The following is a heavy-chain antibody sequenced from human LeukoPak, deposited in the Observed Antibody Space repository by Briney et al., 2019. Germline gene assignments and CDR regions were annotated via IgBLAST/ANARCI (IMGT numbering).Heavy chain of an antibody. CDR3: AKAGTFGGVIAAYYFDY. CDR2: ISGSGGST. Sequence: GGSLRLSCAASGFTFSSYGMSWVRQAPGKGLEWVSVISGSGGSTYYADSVKGRFIISRDNSKNTLYLQMNTLRAEDTAVYYCAKAGTFGGVIAAYYFDYWGQGTLVTVSS. V-gene: IGHV3-23*01. D-gene: IGHD3-16*02. CDR1: GFTFSSYG. J-gene: IGHJ4*02.